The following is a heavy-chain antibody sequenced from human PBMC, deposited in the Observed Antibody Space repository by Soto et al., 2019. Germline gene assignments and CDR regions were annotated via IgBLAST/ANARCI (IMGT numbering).Heavy chain of an antibody. CDR2: ISNDGRYE. V-gene: IGHV3-30*04. CDR1: GFTFRSYV. D-gene: IGHD3-16*01. Sequence: AGGSLRLSCAASGFTFRSYVMHWVRQAPGKGLEWVAIISNDGRYEFFADSVRGRFTVSRDNSKNTLYLEMDSLRAEDTAMYYCAGGHTTFRWTFVKGGQGTLLTVSS. J-gene: IGHJ4*02. CDR3: AGGHTTFRWTFVK.